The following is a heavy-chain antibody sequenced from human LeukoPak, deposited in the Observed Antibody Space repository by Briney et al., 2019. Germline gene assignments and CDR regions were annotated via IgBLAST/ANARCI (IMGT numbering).Heavy chain of an antibody. CDR2: IYYSGTT. D-gene: IGHD2-21*01. CDR1: CGSISSSSYY. V-gene: IGHV4-39*07. Sequence: PSETLSLTCTVSCGSISSSSYYWGWLREPPGKGLEWIGSIYYSGTTYYKPSLKRRVPISVARSKNLFSLKLSSVSAADTAAVYCARVVRCYFDYWGQGTLVTVSS. J-gene: IGHJ4*02. CDR3: ARVVRCYFDY.